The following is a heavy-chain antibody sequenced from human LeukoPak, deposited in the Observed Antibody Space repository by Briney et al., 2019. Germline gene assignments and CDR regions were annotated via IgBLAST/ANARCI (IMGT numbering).Heavy chain of an antibody. CDR2: INNDGSTT. CDR1: GFTFSSYW. Sequence: GGSLRLSCVASGFTFSSYWMHWVRQAPGKGLVWVSRINNDGSTTTYADSVKGRFTISRDNAKNTLYLQMNSLRAEDTAVYYCTRDTRGTIRTTTLDYWGQGTLVTVSS. CDR3: TRDTRGTIRTTTLDY. V-gene: IGHV3-74*01. D-gene: IGHD1-1*01. J-gene: IGHJ4*02.